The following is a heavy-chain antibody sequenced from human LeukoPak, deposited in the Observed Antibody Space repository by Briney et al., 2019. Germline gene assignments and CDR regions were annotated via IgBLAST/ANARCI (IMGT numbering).Heavy chain of an antibody. CDR1: GVSISSSSYY. CDR2: IYHSGST. Sequence: PSETLSLTCTVSGVSISSSSYYWGWIRQPPGKGLEWIGEIYHSGSTNYNPSLKSRVTISVDKSKNQFSLKLSSVTAADTAVYYCARDGEMGATGPFDYWGQGTLVTVPS. V-gene: IGHV4-39*07. D-gene: IGHD1-26*01. CDR3: ARDGEMGATGPFDY. J-gene: IGHJ4*02.